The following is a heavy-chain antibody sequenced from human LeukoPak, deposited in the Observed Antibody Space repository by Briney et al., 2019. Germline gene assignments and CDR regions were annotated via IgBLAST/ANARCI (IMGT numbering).Heavy chain of an antibody. Sequence: ASVKVSCKASGYTFTGYYMHWVRQAPGQGLEWMGWINPNSGGTNYAQKFQGRVTMTRDTSISTAYMELSRLRSDDTAVYYCARDYGDYAEYFQHWGQGTLVTVSS. D-gene: IGHD4-17*01. V-gene: IGHV1-2*02. CDR3: ARDYGDYAEYFQH. CDR2: INPNSGGT. CDR1: GYTFTGYY. J-gene: IGHJ1*01.